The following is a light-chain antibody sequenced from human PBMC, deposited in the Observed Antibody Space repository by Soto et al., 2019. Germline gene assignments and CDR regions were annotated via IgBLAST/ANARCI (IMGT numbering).Light chain of an antibody. CDR1: SSDVGGYNY. CDR3: SSYTSSNTYV. CDR2: DVS. Sequence: QSVLTQPASVSGSPGQSITISCTGTSSDVGGYNYVSWYQQHPGKAPKLMIYDVSNGPSGVSNRFSGSKSGNTASLTISGLQAEDEADYYCSSYTSSNTYVFGTVTKLTVL. J-gene: IGLJ1*01. V-gene: IGLV2-14*01.